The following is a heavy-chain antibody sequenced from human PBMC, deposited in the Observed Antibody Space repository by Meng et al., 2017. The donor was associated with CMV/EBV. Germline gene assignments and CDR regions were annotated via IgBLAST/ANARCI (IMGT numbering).Heavy chain of an antibody. CDR1: GGSFSGYY. D-gene: IGHD1-26*01. CDR3: ARGVGATGKADY. CDR2: INHSGST. J-gene: IGHJ4*02. V-gene: IGHV4-34*01. Sequence: QGQLQQWGAGPLKPSETLSLTCAVYGGSFSGYYWSWIRQPPGKGLEWIGEINHSGSTNYNPSLKSRVTISVDTSKNQFSLKLSSVTAADTAVYYCARGVGATGKADYWGQGTLVTVSS.